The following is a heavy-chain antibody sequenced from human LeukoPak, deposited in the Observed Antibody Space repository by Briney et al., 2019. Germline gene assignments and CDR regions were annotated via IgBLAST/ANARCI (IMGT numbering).Heavy chain of an antibody. D-gene: IGHD3-10*01. CDR3: AHRQYYYGSWDTGYFNY. CDR1: ELSINTNAVG. V-gene: IGHV2-5*02. Sequence: SGPTLANPTQTLTLTCTLSELSINTNAVGVGWLRQPPGKALEFLAFIYWDDDRRYIPSLRSRLTITKDACKSQVVLTMTNLVPVDTATYYCAHRQYYYGSWDTGYFNYWGQGTLVILYS. CDR2: IYWDDDR. J-gene: IGHJ4*02.